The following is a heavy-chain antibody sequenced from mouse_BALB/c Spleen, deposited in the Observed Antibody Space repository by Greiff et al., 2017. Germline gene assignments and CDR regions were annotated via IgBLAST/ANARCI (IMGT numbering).Heavy chain of an antibody. CDR2: ISNGGGST. Sequence: EVKLMESGGGLVQPGGSLKLSCAASGFTFSSYTMSWVRQTPEKRLEWVAYISNGGGSTYYPDTVKGRFTISRDNAKNTLYLQMSSLKSEDTAMYYCARLGNYAMDYWGQGTSGTVSS. CDR3: ARLGNYAMDY. CDR1: GFTFSSYT. V-gene: IGHV5-12-2*01. D-gene: IGHD3-3*01. J-gene: IGHJ4*01.